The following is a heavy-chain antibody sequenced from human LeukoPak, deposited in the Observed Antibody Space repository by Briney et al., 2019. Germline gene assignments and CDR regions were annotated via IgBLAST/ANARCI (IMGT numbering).Heavy chain of an antibody. V-gene: IGHV3-23*01. D-gene: IGHD3-22*01. Sequence: GGSLRLSCAASGFTFSSYAMSWVRQAPGKGLEWVSAISGSGGSTYYADSVKGRFSISRDNSKNTLYLQMNSLRAEDTAVYYCANVDYYDSSGYSYWGQGTLVTVSS. J-gene: IGHJ4*02. CDR2: ISGSGGST. CDR1: GFTFSSYA. CDR3: ANVDYYDSSGYSY.